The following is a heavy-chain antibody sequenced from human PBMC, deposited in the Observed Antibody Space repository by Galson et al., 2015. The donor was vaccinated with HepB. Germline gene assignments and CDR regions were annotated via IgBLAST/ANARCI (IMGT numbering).Heavy chain of an antibody. CDR3: ARDRGIAVAGQHPGGY. CDR2: ISAYNGNT. J-gene: IGHJ4*02. Sequence: QSGAEVTKPGESLKISCKGSGYTFTSYGISWVRQAPGQGLEWMGWISAYNGNTSYAQKLQGRVTMTTDTSTSTAYMELRSLRSDDTAVYYCARDRGIAVAGQHPGGYWGQGTLVTVSS. CDR1: GYTFTSYG. V-gene: IGHV1-18*04. D-gene: IGHD6-19*01.